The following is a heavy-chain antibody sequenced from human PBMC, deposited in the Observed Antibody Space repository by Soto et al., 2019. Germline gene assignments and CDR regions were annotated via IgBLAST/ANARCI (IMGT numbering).Heavy chain of an antibody. CDR2: INHSGST. Sequence: SETLSLTCAFYGGSFSDFYWTLIRQPPGKGLEWIGEINHSGSTNYNPSLKSRVAISVDTSKNQFSLNLTSVTAADTAVYYCGPRGAVADPRGYWGQGTLVTVSS. J-gene: IGHJ4*02. CDR3: GPRGAVADPRGY. CDR1: GGSFSDFY. V-gene: IGHV4-34*01. D-gene: IGHD6-19*01.